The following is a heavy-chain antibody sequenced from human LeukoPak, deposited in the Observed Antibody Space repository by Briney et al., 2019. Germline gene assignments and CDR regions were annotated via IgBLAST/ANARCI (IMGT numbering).Heavy chain of an antibody. Sequence: GGSLRLSCAASGFTFTDYPMNWVRQAPGRGLEWVANIRTSAASAYNTNYADSVQGRVIISRDDAKKTLYLHMNGLRDDDTAVYYCARDQRFAFDYWGQGTLVTVSS. CDR3: ARDQRFAFDY. CDR1: GFTFTDYP. D-gene: IGHD3-16*01. J-gene: IGHJ4*02. V-gene: IGHV3-48*02. CDR2: IRTSAASAYNT.